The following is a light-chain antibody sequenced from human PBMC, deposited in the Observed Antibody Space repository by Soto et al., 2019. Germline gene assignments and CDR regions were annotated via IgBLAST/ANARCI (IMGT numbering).Light chain of an antibody. V-gene: IGKV3-20*01. J-gene: IGKJ3*01. CDR1: QSVTGTY. Sequence: EIVLTQSPGTMSFSPGESTTLSCRASQSVTGTYLAWYQQRLGQAPRLLIYGASIRATGIADRFSGSGSGTDFALTISRLEPEDVAVYYCQQYCSSPFTFGPGTKVDIQ. CDR3: QQYCSSPFT. CDR2: GAS.